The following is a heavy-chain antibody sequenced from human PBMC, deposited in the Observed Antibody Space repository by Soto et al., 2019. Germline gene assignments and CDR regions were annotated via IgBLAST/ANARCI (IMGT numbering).Heavy chain of an antibody. J-gene: IGHJ4*02. D-gene: IGHD3-16*01. Sequence: ETLSLTCTVSAASFSKYYWTWIRQPPGKGLEWIGYIYFNGNTKYNPSLEGRLTISIDTSKKEFSLKLTSVTAADAAVYYCASVTFGGIVLAHWGQGTLVTVSS. V-gene: IGHV4-59*01. CDR3: ASVTFGGIVLAH. CDR1: AASFSKYY. CDR2: IYFNGNT.